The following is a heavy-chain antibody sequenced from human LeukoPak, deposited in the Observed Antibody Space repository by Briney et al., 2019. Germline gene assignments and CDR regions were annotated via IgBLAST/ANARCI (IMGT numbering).Heavy chain of an antibody. Sequence: PARSLRLSCAASGFTFSSYGMHWVRQALGKGLEWVAVISYDGSNKYYADSVKGRFTISRDNSKNTLYLQMNSLRAEDTAVYYCAKDMYSSSWYYFDYWGQGTLVTVSS. CDR1: GFTFSSYG. CDR2: ISYDGSNK. CDR3: AKDMYSSSWYYFDY. J-gene: IGHJ4*02. D-gene: IGHD6-13*01. V-gene: IGHV3-30*18.